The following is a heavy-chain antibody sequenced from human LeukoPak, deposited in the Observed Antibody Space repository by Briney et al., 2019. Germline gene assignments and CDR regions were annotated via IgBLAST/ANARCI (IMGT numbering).Heavy chain of an antibody. CDR3: ASLIVVVPAAIRSRFDY. J-gene: IGHJ4*02. CDR1: GFTFSSYA. D-gene: IGHD2-2*02. CDR2: ISYDGSNK. V-gene: IGHV3-30-3*01. Sequence: GGSLRLSCAASGFTFSSYAMHWVRQAPGKGLEWVAVISYDGSNKYYADSVKGRFTISRDNSKNTLYLQMNSLRAEDTAVYYCASLIVVVPAAIRSRFDYWGQGTLVTVSS.